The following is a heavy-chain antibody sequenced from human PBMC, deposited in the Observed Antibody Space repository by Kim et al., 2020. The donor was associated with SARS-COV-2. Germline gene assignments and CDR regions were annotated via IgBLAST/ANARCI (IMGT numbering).Heavy chain of an antibody. V-gene: IGHV3-23*01. D-gene: IGHD5-12*01. Sequence: DSVKGRLTISRDKSKNTLYLQMNSLRAEDTAVYYCAKGTDGYKGGDAFDIWGQGTMVTVSS. J-gene: IGHJ3*02. CDR3: AKGTDGYKGGDAFDI.